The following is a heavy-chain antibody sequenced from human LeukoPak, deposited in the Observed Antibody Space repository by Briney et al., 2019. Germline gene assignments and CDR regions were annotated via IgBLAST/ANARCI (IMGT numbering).Heavy chain of an antibody. D-gene: IGHD1-26*01. CDR3: ARWGASVAFDI. J-gene: IGHJ3*02. V-gene: IGHV3-53*01. CDR2: IYSGGST. CDR1: GFTVSSNY. Sequence: GGSLRLSYAASGFTVSSNYMSWVRQAPGKGLEWVSVIYSGGSTYYADSVKGRFTISRDNSKNTLYLQMNSLRAEDTAVYYCARWGASVAFDIWGQGTMVTVSS.